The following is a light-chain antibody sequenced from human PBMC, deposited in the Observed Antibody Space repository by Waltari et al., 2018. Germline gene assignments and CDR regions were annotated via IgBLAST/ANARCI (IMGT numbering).Light chain of an antibody. CDR1: QSVGRT. CDR3: QKYGTRPAT. V-gene: IGKV3-20*01. CDR2: DAS. J-gene: IGKJ1*01. Sequence: EIVLTQSPGSLSLSPGDRATLSCRASQSVGRTLAWYQQGPGQAPRLLIYDASSRATGIPDRVSGSGSGTGFSLTISRLEPEDFAVYYCQKYGTRPATFGQGTKVEVK.